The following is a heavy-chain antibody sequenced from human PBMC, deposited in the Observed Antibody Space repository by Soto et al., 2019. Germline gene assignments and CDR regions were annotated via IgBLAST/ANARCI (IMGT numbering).Heavy chain of an antibody. D-gene: IGHD1-1*01. CDR3: ARGPLRNRKTGLEFNWFDP. J-gene: IGHJ5*02. Sequence: ASVKVSCKASGYTFTGYYMHWVRQAPGQGLEWMGWINPNSGGTNYAQKFQGRVTMTRDTSISTAYMELSRLRSDDTAVYYCARGPLRNRKTGLEFNWFDPWGQGTLVTVPS. CDR2: INPNSGGT. V-gene: IGHV1-2*02. CDR1: GYTFTGYY.